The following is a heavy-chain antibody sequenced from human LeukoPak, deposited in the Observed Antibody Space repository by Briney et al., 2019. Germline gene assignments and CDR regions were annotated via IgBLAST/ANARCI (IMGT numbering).Heavy chain of an antibody. J-gene: IGHJ5*02. CDR2: ISSNGGST. CDR3: ARGHYDFWSGYYYDWFDP. D-gene: IGHD3-3*01. V-gene: IGHV3-64*01. Sequence: GGSLRLSCAASGFTFSSYAMHWVCQAPGKGLEYVSAISSNGGSTYYANSVKGRFTISRDNSKNTLYLQMGSLRAEDMAVYYCARGHYDFWSGYYYDWFDPWGQGTLVTVSS. CDR1: GFTFSSYA.